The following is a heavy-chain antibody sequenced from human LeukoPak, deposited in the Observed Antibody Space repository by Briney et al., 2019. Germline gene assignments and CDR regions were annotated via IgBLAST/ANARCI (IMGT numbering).Heavy chain of an antibody. CDR3: ARESGYLANPGV. V-gene: IGHV4-34*09. CDR2: IYYSGST. CDR1: GGSFSGYY. Sequence: SSETLSLTCAVYGGSFSGYYWSWIRQPPGKGLEWIGYIYYSGSTYYNPSLKSRVTISVDTSKNQFSLKLSSVTAADTAVYYCARESGYLANPGVWGQGTLVTVSS. J-gene: IGHJ4*02. D-gene: IGHD3-22*01.